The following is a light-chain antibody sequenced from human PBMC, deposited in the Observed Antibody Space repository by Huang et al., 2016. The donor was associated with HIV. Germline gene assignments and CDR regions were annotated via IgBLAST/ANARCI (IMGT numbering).Light chain of an antibody. V-gene: IGKV3-11*01. CDR2: DGS. CDR3: QQRRSWPLT. CDR1: QTIGTY. Sequence: EVVLTQSPPTLSLFPGETATLSCRASQTIGTYLAWYQQRPGQGPRLLIYDGSNRAAGVPARISGAGSGTTFTLSISGLESEDFGVYYCQQRRSWPLTFGGGTKVEV. J-gene: IGKJ4*01.